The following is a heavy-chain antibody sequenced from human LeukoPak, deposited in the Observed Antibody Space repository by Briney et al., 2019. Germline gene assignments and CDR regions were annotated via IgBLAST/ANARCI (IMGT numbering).Heavy chain of an antibody. D-gene: IGHD2-2*01. V-gene: IGHV4-4*07. Sequence: KPSETLSLTCTVSGGSIGTDYWSWIRQPAGKGLEWIGRIYISGSTNYNPSLKSRVTMSVGTSKNQFSLNLSSVTAADTAVYYCARELGSSTSRPIDYWGQGTLVTVSS. J-gene: IGHJ4*02. CDR2: IYISGST. CDR1: GGSIGTDY. CDR3: ARELGSSTSRPIDY.